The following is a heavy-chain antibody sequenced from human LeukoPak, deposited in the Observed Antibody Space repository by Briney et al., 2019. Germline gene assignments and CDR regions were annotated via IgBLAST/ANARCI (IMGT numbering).Heavy chain of an antibody. CDR2: IYPGDSDT. V-gene: IGHV5-51*01. J-gene: IGHJ4*02. CDR3: ARVYSGSYWSFDY. Sequence: GESLKISCKGSGYNFTSYWIGWVRQMPGKGLEYMGIIYPGDSDTRYSPSFQGQVTISADKSISTAYMQWSSLKASDTAMYYCARVYSGSYWSFDYWGQGTLVTVSS. D-gene: IGHD1-26*01. CDR1: GYNFTSYW.